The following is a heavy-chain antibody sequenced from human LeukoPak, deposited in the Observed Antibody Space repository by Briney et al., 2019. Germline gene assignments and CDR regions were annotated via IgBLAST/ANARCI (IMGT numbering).Heavy chain of an antibody. CDR2: INHSGST. CDR3: ARSFIAAAGTEFDP. Sequence: SETLSLTCTVSGGSISTSNYYWSWIRQPPGKGLEWIGEINHSGSTNYNPSLKSRVTISVDTSKNQFSLKLSSVTAADTAVYYCARSFIAAAGTEFDPWGQGTLVTVSS. J-gene: IGHJ5*02. D-gene: IGHD6-13*01. CDR1: GGSISTSNYY. V-gene: IGHV4-39*07.